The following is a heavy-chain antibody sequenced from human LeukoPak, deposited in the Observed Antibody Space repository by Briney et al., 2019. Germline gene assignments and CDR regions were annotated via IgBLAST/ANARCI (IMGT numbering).Heavy chain of an antibody. CDR2: ISYDGSNE. CDR3: ARGTMATITFDI. CDR1: GFTFSSYA. Sequence: GRSLRLSCAASGFTFSSYAMRWVRQAPGKGLEWVAVISYDGSNEYYADSVKGRFTISRDNAKNSLYLHMNSLRAEDTAVYYCARGTMATITFDIWGQGTMVTVSS. J-gene: IGHJ3*02. D-gene: IGHD5-24*01. V-gene: IGHV3-30-3*01.